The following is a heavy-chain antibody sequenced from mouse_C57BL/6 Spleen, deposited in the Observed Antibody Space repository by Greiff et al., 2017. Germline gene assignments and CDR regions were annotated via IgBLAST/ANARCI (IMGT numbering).Heavy chain of an antibody. J-gene: IGHJ1*03. D-gene: IGHD1-1*01. CDR2: SRNKANDYTT. CDR1: GFTFSDFY. CDR3: ARVDYYGSSPDWYFDV. V-gene: IGHV7-1*01. Sequence: EVKLMESGGGLVQSGRSLRLSCATSGFTFSDFYMEWVRQAPGKGLEWIAASRNKANDYTTEYSASVKGRFIVSRDTSQSILYLQMNALRAEDTAIYYCARVDYYGSSPDWYFDVWGTGTTVTVSS.